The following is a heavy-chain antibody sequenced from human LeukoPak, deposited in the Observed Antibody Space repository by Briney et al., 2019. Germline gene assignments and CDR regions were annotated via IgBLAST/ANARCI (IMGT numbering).Heavy chain of an antibody. J-gene: IGHJ4*02. CDR3: ARYSGYVGFDY. D-gene: IGHD5-12*01. CDR1: GGSISSGGYS. V-gene: IGHV4-30-2*01. CDR2: IYHSGST. Sequence: SETLSVTCAVSGGSISSGGYSWGWIRPPPGQGLEWIGYIYHSGSTYSHPSLKSRVTISVARSKKQFALKQSSVTAAVTVVYFCARYSGYVGFDYWGERTLVTVSS.